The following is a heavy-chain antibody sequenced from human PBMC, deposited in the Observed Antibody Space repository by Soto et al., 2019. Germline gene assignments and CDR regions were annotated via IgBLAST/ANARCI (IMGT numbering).Heavy chain of an antibody. D-gene: IGHD4-4*01. CDR3: ARGSNTGSQVRYLDH. CDR1: GFTFSGYT. Sequence: EVQLVESGGGLVKPGGSLRLSCAASGFTFSGYTMNWVRQAPGKGLEWVASITSRGSYIYYADSLRGRFTISRDNAKNSLYLQMNSLRAEDTAVYYCARGSNTGSQVRYLDHWGQGTLVTVSS. CDR2: ITSRGSYI. V-gene: IGHV3-21*01. J-gene: IGHJ4*02.